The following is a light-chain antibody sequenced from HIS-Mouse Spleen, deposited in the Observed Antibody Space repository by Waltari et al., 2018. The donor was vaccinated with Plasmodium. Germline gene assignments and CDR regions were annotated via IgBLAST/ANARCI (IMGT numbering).Light chain of an antibody. CDR1: ALPKQY. Sequence: SYELTQPPSVSVSPGQTARITCSGDALPKQYAYWYQQKPGQAPVLVRYKDSERPSGIPERCSGSSSGTTVTLTISGVQAEDEADDYCQSADSSGTYQVFGGGTKLTVL. V-gene: IGLV3-25*03. CDR2: KDS. J-gene: IGLJ2*01. CDR3: QSADSSGTYQV.